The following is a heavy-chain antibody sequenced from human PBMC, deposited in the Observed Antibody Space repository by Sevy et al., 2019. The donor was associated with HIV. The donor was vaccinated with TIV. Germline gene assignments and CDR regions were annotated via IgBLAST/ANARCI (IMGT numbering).Heavy chain of an antibody. CDR2: IGAYNGNI. Sequence: ASVKVSCKASGYTFDSYGISWVRQAPGQGLEWMGWIGAYNGNIKYAQNIQDRVTMTTDASTSTAYMELRSLRSDDTAVYFCARISTVRGKFNWFDPGGQGTLVTVSS. J-gene: IGHJ5*02. D-gene: IGHD3-10*01. CDR1: GYTFDSYG. V-gene: IGHV1-18*01. CDR3: ARISTVRGKFNWFDP.